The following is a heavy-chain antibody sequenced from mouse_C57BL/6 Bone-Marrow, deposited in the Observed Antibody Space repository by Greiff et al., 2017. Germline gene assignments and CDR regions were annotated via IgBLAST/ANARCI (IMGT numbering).Heavy chain of an antibody. Sequence: QVQLQQPGAELVKPGASVKMSCKASGYTFTSYWITWVKQRPGQGLEWMGDIYPTSGHTNYNEKFKSKAILTVDTSSNTAYMQHSSLTSEDSAVFYCARSGPLGRSFDDWGQGTTLTVSS. D-gene: IGHD4-1*01. CDR2: IYPTSGHT. CDR3: ARSGPLGRSFDD. J-gene: IGHJ2*01. CDR1: GYTFTSYW. V-gene: IGHV1-55*01.